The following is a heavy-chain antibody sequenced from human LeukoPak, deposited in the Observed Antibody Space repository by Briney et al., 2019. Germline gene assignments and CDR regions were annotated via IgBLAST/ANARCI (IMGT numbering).Heavy chain of an antibody. Sequence: GGSLRLSCAASGFTFTSYYMHWVRQAPGQGLEWMGIINPSGGSTSYAQKFQGRVTMTRDTSTSTVYMELSSLRSEDTAVYYCARDHYYGSGSQGWFDPWGQGTLVTVSS. V-gene: IGHV1-46*01. J-gene: IGHJ5*02. D-gene: IGHD3-10*01. CDR2: INPSGGST. CDR1: GFTFTSYY. CDR3: ARDHYYGSGSQGWFDP.